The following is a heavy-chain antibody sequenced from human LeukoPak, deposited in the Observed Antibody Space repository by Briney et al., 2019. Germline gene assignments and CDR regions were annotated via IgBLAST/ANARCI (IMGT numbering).Heavy chain of an antibody. V-gene: IGHV3-7*01. CDR2: IKQDGTEK. CDR1: EFTFSSYW. J-gene: IGHJ5*02. Sequence: GGSLRLSCAASEFTFSSYWMSWVRQAPGKGLEWVADIKQDGTEKYYVDSVKGRFTISRDNGKKLLYLQMNSLRAEDTAVYYCARSKYSESGDWFDPWGQGTLVTVSS. D-gene: IGHD1-26*01. CDR3: ARSKYSESGDWFDP.